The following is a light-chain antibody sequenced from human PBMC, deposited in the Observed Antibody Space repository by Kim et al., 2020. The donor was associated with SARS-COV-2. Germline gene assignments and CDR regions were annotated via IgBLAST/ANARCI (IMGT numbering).Light chain of an antibody. V-gene: IGKV1-33*01. J-gene: IGKJ2*01. CDR2: DAS. Sequence: DIQMTQSPSSLSAFVGDKVTINCQASQDISTYLHWYQLKPGKAPKLLIYDASNLETAVPSRFSGSGSGTNFTFTISSLQPGDIATYSWQQYDTLPVYTFGQGTKLEI. CDR3: QQYDTLPVYT. CDR1: QDISTY.